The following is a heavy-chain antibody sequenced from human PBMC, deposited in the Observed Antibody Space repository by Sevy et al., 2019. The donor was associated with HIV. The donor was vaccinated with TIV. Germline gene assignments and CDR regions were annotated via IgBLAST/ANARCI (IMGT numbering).Heavy chain of an antibody. CDR2: ISYSGST. D-gene: IGHD2-21*01. V-gene: IGHV4-31*03. CDR3: ARGVAIPHYSWFDP. CDR1: GVSITSDNYY. J-gene: IGHJ5*02. Sequence: SETLSLTCSVSGVSITSDNYYWSWIRQHPGKGLEWIGYISYSGSTYYNPSLKSRVTTSVDTSKTQISLKLSSVTAADTAVYYCARGVAIPHYSWFDPWGQGTLVTVSS.